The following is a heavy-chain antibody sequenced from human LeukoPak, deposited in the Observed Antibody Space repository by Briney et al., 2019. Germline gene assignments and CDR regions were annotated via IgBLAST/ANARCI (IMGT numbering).Heavy chain of an antibody. CDR1: GFTFSSYA. CDR3: AKGPLERPDYYGMDV. D-gene: IGHD3-3*02. CDR2: ISGSGSST. J-gene: IGHJ6*02. Sequence: GGSLRLSCATSGFTFSSYAMSWVRQAPGKGLEWVSAISGSGSSTNYADSVKGRFTISRDNSKNTLYLQMDSLRAEDTAVYYCAKGPLERPDYYGMDVWGQGTTVTVSS. V-gene: IGHV3-23*01.